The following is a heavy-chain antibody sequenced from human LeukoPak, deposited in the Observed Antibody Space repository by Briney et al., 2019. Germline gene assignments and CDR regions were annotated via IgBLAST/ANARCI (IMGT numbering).Heavy chain of an antibody. Sequence: GRSLRLSCAAAGFTFSSYGMHWVRQAPGKGLEWVANIKQDGSEKYYVDSVKGRFTISRDNAKNSLYLQMNSLRAEDTAVYYCARSYYDFWSGPNWFDPWGQGTLVTVSS. D-gene: IGHD3-3*01. J-gene: IGHJ5*02. V-gene: IGHV3-7*01. CDR1: GFTFSSYG. CDR3: ARSYYDFWSGPNWFDP. CDR2: IKQDGSEK.